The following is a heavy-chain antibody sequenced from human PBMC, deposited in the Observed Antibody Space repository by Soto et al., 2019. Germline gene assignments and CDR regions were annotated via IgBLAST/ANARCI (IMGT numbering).Heavy chain of an antibody. CDR3: ARMPHLGYCSGGRCDRDY. Sequence: ASVKVSCKASGYTFTRSGISWVRQAPGQGPEWMGWISSYNGDTNYAQTFQGRVTMTTDTSTSTAYMELRSLRSAADTAMYYCARMPHLGYCSGGRCDRDYWSQGTLVTVSS. J-gene: IGHJ4*02. CDR1: GYTFTRSG. V-gene: IGHV1-18*01. CDR2: ISSYNGDT. D-gene: IGHD2-15*01.